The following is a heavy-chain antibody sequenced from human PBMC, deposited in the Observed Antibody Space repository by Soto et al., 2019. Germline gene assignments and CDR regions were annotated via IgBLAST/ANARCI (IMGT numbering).Heavy chain of an antibody. V-gene: IGHV4-59*01. CDR3: ARGDYDILTGYSIFDY. CDR2: IYYSGST. J-gene: IGHJ4*02. CDR1: GGSISSYY. Sequence: SETLSLTCTVSGGSISSYYWSWIRQPPGKGLEWIGYIYYSGSTNYNPSLKSRVTISVDTSKNQFSLKLSSVTAADTAVYYCARGDYDILTGYSIFDYWGQGTLVTGSS. D-gene: IGHD3-9*01.